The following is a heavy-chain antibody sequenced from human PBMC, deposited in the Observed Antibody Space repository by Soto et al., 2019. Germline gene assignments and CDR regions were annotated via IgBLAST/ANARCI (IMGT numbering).Heavy chain of an antibody. CDR1: GCTFSDYY. J-gene: IGHJ4*01. Sequence: GGSLRLSCAASGCTFSDYYMSWIRQATGKGLERVSYISSSSSTIYYAESVKSQFTISSDNAKNSLYLQMNSLRAEDTAVYYSARALRYSSSYHYWGHGTLVTVSS. CDR2: ISSSSSTI. CDR3: ARALRYSSSYHY. D-gene: IGHD6-6*01. V-gene: IGHV3-11*01.